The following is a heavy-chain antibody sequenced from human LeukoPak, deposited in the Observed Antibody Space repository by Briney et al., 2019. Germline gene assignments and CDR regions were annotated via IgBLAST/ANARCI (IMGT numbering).Heavy chain of an antibody. V-gene: IGHV4-38-2*02. D-gene: IGHD6-13*01. CDR2: IYHSGST. Sequence: PSETLSLTCTVSGYSITRGSYWGWIRQPPGKGLEWIANIYHSGSTYYNPSLKSRVTISVDTSKNQFSLKLSSVTAADTAVYYCARRSSWYWGLGRFDPWGQGTLVTVSS. J-gene: IGHJ5*02. CDR3: ARRSSWYWGLGRFDP. CDR1: GYSITRGSY.